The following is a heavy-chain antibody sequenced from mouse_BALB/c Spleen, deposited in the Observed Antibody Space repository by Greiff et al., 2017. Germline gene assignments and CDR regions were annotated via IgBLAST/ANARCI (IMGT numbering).Heavy chain of an antibody. J-gene: IGHJ4*01. D-gene: IGHD2-4*01. CDR3: ARRDYDYAMDY. CDR2: IWAGGST. Sequence: VKLMESGPGLVAPSQSLSITCTVSRFSLTSYGVHWVRQPPGKGLEWLGVIWAGGSTNYNSALMSRLSISKDNSKSQVFLKMNSLQTDDTAMYYCARRDYDYAMDYWGQGTSVTVSS. CDR1: RFSLTSYG. V-gene: IGHV2-9*02.